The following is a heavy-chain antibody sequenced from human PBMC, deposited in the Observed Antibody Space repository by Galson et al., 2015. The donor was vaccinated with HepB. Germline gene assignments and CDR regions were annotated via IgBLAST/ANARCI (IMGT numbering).Heavy chain of an antibody. CDR1: GGTFSSYA. CDR3: ARVSDYGDSTGRLDY. V-gene: IGHV1-69*13. J-gene: IGHJ4*02. CDR2: IVPMFGTA. Sequence: SVKVSCKASGGTFSSYAISWVRQAPGQGLEWMGGIVPMFGTANYAQKFHGRLTITADEFTTTAYMELSSLTSDDTAVYYCARVSDYGDSTGRLDYWGQGTLVTVSS. D-gene: IGHD4-17*01.